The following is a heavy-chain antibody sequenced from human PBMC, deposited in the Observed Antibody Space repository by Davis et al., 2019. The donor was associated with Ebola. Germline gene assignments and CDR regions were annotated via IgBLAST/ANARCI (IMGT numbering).Heavy chain of an antibody. CDR3: AREGGY. D-gene: IGHD3-16*01. CDR2: ISSDSDYI. CDR1: GFTFSTYS. V-gene: IGHV3-21*01. J-gene: IGHJ4*02. Sequence: GESLKISCAASGFTFSTYSMSWVRQAPGKGLEWVSSISSDSDYIYYADSVKGRFTISRDNAKNSLYLQMNSLRAEDTAVYYCAREGGYWGQGTLVTVSS.